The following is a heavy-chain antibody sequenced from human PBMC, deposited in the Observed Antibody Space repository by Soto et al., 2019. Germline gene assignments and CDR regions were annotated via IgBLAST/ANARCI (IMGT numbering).Heavy chain of an antibody. J-gene: IGHJ6*02. D-gene: IGHD5-12*01. CDR3: ARDYYRFNSGYGFSMDV. V-gene: IGHV3-30-3*01. CDR1: GFTFSSYA. CDR2: ISYDGSNK. Sequence: QVQLVESGGGVVQPGRSLRLSCAASGFTFSSYAMHWVRQAPGKGLEWVAVISYDGSNKYYADSVKGRFTISRDNSKNTLYLQMNRLRAEDTDVYYCARDYYRFNSGYGFSMDVWGQGTTVTVSS.